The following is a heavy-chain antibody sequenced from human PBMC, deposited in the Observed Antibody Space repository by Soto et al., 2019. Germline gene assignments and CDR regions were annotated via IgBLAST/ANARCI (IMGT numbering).Heavy chain of an antibody. CDR2: IYFSGIA. V-gene: IGHV4-59*01. Sequence: QMQMQESGPRLVKPSETLSLTCTVSGASITDSYWSWIRQPPEKGLEWFGYIYFSGIANSNPSLKSRATISRDTSNNEFSLKLTSVTAADTAIYYCARGDSDLAVSEAAYWGQGTLVTVSS. D-gene: IGHD2-15*01. CDR3: ARGDSDLAVSEAAY. CDR1: GASITDSY. J-gene: IGHJ1*01.